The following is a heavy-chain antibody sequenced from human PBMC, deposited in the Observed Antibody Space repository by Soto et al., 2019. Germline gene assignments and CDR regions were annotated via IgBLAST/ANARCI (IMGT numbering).Heavy chain of an antibody. J-gene: IGHJ4*02. Sequence: QVQLVQSGPEVKKPGSSVKVSCKTSGYTFTSYGITWVRQAPGQGLEWMGCITTDKGNTTYAQKFQGRVTMTTDTSTSTAYMELRSLRSDDTAVYYCATRSPAFDYWGQGTLVTVSS. V-gene: IGHV1-18*01. CDR1: GYTFTSYG. CDR3: ATRSPAFDY. CDR2: ITTDKGNT.